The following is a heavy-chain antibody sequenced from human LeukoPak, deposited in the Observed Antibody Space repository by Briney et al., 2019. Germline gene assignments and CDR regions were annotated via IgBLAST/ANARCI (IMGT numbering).Heavy chain of an antibody. CDR1: GFTLDDYG. Sequence: GGSLRLSCVASGFTLDDYGMSWVRQAPGKGLEWVSGINWNGGSTGYADSVKGRFTISRDNANNSLYLQMNSLRAEDTALYYCARDKLGSSNAWGQGTLVTVSS. D-gene: IGHD6-13*01. J-gene: IGHJ5*02. V-gene: IGHV3-20*04. CDR3: ARDKLGSSNA. CDR2: INWNGGST.